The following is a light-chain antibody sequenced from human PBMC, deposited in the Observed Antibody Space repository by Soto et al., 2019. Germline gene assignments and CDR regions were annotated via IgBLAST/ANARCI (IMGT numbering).Light chain of an antibody. V-gene: IGKV1-5*01. CDR2: DAS. J-gene: IGKJ2*01. CDR3: QQYNRYPYT. CDR1: QSIRSW. Sequence: DIQMTQSPSTLSASVGDRVTITCRASQSIRSWLAWYQQRPGKAPKLLIYDASNLQSGVPSRLSGSGSRTEFTLTISSLQPDDFATYYCQQYNRYPYTFGQGTKLEIK.